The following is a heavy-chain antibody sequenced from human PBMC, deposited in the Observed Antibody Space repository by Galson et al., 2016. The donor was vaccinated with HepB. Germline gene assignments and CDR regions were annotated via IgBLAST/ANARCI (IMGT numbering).Heavy chain of an antibody. CDR3: VAMVREYY. V-gene: IGHV5-51*01. CDR1: GYSFSSRW. Sequence: QSGAEVKKPGESLRISCKASGYSFSSRWIGWVRQMPGKGLEWMGIVHPGDSNTKYSRSFQGQVAISADDSISTAYLQWSSLKASDTAIYYGVAMVREYYWGQGTLLTVSS. D-gene: IGHD3-10*01. CDR2: VHPGDSNT. J-gene: IGHJ4*02.